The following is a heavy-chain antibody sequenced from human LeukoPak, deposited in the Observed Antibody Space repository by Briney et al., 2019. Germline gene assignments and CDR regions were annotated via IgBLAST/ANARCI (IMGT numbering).Heavy chain of an antibody. CDR3: ARGVPAALNWFDP. CDR2: IYTSGST. CDR1: GGSISSYY. D-gene: IGHD2-2*01. J-gene: IGHJ5*02. V-gene: IGHV4-4*07. Sequence: SETLSLTCTVSGGSISSYYWSWIRQPAGKGLEWIGRIYTSGSTNYNPSLKGRVTVSVDKSKNQFSLKLSSVTAADTAVYYCARGVPAALNWFDPWGQGTLVTVSS.